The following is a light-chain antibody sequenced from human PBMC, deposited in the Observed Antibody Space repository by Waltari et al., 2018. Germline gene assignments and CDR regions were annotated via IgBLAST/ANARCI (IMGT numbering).Light chain of an antibody. V-gene: IGLV2-14*03. CDR1: SRDVGGYNY. CDR2: DVN. Sequence: ALTQPASVSGSPGQSITISCTGTSRDVGGYNYVSWYQQHPGKAPKLMIYDVNTRPAGVSYRFSGSKSGNTASLTISGLQAEDEADYYCSSYTSSTTYVFGTGTKVTVV. CDR3: SSYTSSTTYV. J-gene: IGLJ1*01.